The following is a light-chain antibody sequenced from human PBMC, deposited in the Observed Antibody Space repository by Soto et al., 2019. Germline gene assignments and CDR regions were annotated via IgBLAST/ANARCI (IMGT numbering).Light chain of an antibody. CDR2: EDN. CDR3: QSYDSSTVV. V-gene: IGLV6-57*04. CDR1: SGSIASNY. J-gene: IGLJ2*01. Sequence: NFMLTQPHSVSESPGKTVTISCTRSSGSIASNYVQWYQQRPGSAPTTVIHEDNERPSGVPDRFSGSIDRSSNSASLTISGLKTEDEADYYCQSYDSSTVVFGGGTKLTVL.